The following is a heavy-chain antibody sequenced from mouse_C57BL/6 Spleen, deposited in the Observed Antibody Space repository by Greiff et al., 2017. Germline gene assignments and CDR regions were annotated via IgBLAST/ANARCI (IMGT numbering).Heavy chain of an antibody. Sequence: QVQLQQPGAELVRPGSSVKLSCKASGYTFTSYWMEWVKQRPGQGLEWIGNIYPSDSETHYNQKFKDKATLTVDKSSSTAYMQLSSLTSEDSAVYYCARGGYYGSLAYWGQGTLVTVSA. J-gene: IGHJ3*01. V-gene: IGHV1-61*01. CDR1: GYTFTSYW. D-gene: IGHD1-1*01. CDR2: IYPSDSET. CDR3: ARGGYYGSLAY.